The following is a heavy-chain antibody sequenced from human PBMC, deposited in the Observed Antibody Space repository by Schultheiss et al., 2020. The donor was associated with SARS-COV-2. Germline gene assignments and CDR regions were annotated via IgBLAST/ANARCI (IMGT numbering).Heavy chain of an antibody. D-gene: IGHD3-22*01. CDR2: TRTKVHSYTT. J-gene: IGHJ4*02. Sequence: GGSLRLSCVASGFSFSSYEMNWVRQAPGKGLEWVGRTRTKVHSYTTEYAASVQGRFTISRDDSRNSLSLQMNSLKTEDTAVYFCARASAYFYASNAHSYYLDRWGQGTLVTVSS. V-gene: IGHV3-72*01. CDR3: ARASAYFYASNAHSYYLDR. CDR1: GFSFSSYE.